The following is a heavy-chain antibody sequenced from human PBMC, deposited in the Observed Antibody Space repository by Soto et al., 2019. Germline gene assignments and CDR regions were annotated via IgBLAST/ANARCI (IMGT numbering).Heavy chain of an antibody. J-gene: IGHJ4*02. D-gene: IGHD6-6*01. V-gene: IGHV1-3*01. Sequence: GASVKGSCKASGYTFTAFAIHWGRPAPGQQGQKLEWLGRITAGNGNTQYSQKFQDRVTITRDASATTAYMELSSLTSEDTAIYFCARALVDYRNLDFWGQGALVTVS. CDR3: ARALVDYRNLDF. CDR2: ITAGNGNT. CDR1: GYTFTAFA.